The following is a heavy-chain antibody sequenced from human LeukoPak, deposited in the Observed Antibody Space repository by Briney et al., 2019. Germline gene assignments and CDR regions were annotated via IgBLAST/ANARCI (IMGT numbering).Heavy chain of an antibody. Sequence: ASVKVSCKASGYTFTGYYMYWVRQAPGQGLEWMGWINPNSGGTNYAQKFQGRVTMTRDTSISTAYMELSRLRSDDTAVYYCARALTGMTTVTFAYWGQGTLVTVSS. CDR3: ARALTGMTTVTFAY. CDR1: GYTFTGYY. V-gene: IGHV1-2*02. J-gene: IGHJ4*02. CDR2: INPNSGGT. D-gene: IGHD4-17*01.